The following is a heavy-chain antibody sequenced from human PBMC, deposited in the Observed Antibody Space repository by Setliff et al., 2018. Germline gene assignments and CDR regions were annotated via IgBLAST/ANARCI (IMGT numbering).Heavy chain of an antibody. CDR3: ARHFGFSAGWYADY. J-gene: IGHJ4*02. D-gene: IGHD6-19*01. CDR1: GFSFTTNW. Sequence: PGESLKISCKTSGFSFTTNWIVWVRQMPGKGLEWVGIIYPGDSDTRYSPSFQGQVTISADKSITTAYLQWSSLRASDTAMYYCARHFGFSAGWYADYWGQGTLVTVSS. CDR2: IYPGDSDT. V-gene: IGHV5-51*01.